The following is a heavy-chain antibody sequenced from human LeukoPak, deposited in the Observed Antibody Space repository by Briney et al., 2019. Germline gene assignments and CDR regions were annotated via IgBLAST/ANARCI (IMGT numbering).Heavy chain of an antibody. CDR2: INPNSGDT. V-gene: IGHV1-2*02. D-gene: IGHD3-3*01. J-gene: IGHJ4*02. Sequence: ASVKVSCKASGYSFTAHYIHWLRQAPGHGLEWMGWINPNSGDTNFAQKFQGRVTVTGDTSINTAYMELSSLRSDDTAVYYCARDLGFNPIFGVVTHRGGDYWGQGTLVTVSS. CDR3: ARDLGFNPIFGVVTHRGGDY. CDR1: GYSFTAHY.